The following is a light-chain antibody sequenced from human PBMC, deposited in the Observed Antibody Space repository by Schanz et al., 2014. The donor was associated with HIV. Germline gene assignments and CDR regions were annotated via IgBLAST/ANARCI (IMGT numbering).Light chain of an antibody. CDR1: TSNIGRYT. J-gene: IGLJ3*02. CDR3: AAWDDSLSAWV. Sequence: SVLTQPPSVSGTPGQRVTISCSGSTSNIGRYTVNWYQHLPGTAPKFLIYSNSQRPSGVPDRFSGSGSGASASLAISGLQSEDEADYYCAAWDDSLSAWVFGGGTKLTVL. CDR2: SNS. V-gene: IGLV1-44*01.